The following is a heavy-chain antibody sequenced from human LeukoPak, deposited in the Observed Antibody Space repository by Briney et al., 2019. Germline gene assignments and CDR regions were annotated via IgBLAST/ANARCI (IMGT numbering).Heavy chain of an antibody. D-gene: IGHD3-10*01. J-gene: IGHJ3*02. CDR1: GYIFTIYG. CDR2: ISAYNGDT. Sequence: ASVKVSCKAFGYIFTIYGISWVRQAPGQVLEWMGSISAYNGDTNYAEEFQDRITVTADTSTGTAYMELRSLRSDDTAVYYCTRAGDALDIWGPGTMVTVSS. V-gene: IGHV1-18*01. CDR3: TRAGDALDI.